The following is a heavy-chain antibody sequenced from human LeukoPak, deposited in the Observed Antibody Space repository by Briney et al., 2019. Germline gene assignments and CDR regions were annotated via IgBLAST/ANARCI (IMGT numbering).Heavy chain of an antibody. D-gene: IGHD3-10*01. CDR1: GGTFSSDA. Sequence: SVKVSSKASGGTFSSDAISWVRQAPGQGPEWMGRIIPILGIANYAQKFQGRVTITADKSTSTAYMELSSLRSEDTAVYYCARDTPFFYGSGLFDPWGQGTLVTVSS. J-gene: IGHJ5*02. CDR3: ARDTPFFYGSGLFDP. V-gene: IGHV1-69*04. CDR2: IIPILGIA.